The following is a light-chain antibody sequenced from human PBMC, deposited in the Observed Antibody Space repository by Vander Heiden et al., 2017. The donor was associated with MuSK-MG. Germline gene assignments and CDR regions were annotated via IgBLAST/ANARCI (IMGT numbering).Light chain of an antibody. V-gene: IGKV1-33*01. CDR3: QQYDNLLPWT. Sequence: IQMTRSPSSLSASVGDRVTITCQASQDISNYLNWYQQKPGKVPKLLIYDASNLETGVPSRFSGSGSGTDFTFTISSLQPEDIATYYCQQYDNLLPWTFGQGTKVEIK. CDR1: QDISNY. J-gene: IGKJ1*01. CDR2: DAS.